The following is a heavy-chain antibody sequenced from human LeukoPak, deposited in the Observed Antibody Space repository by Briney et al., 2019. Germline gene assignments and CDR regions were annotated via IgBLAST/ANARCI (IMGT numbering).Heavy chain of an antibody. J-gene: IGHJ4*02. CDR2: INQDGTEK. D-gene: IGHD3-16*01. CDR1: GXTFSTYW. Sequence: PGGSLRLSCAASGXTFSTYWMTWVRQAPGKGLEWVANINQDGTEKNYVDSVKGRFTISRDNAKNSLYLQMNSLRAEDAAVYYCARNMGGYWGQGTLVTVSS. CDR3: ARNMGGY. V-gene: IGHV3-7*04.